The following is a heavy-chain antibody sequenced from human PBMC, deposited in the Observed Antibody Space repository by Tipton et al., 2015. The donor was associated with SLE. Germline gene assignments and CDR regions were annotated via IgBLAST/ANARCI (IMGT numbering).Heavy chain of an antibody. CDR1: GGSMSTYY. D-gene: IGHD2-15*01. V-gene: IGHV4-59*01. J-gene: IGHJ2*01. CDR3: ARYSLTNWHLDL. CDR2: IYYSGGT. Sequence: TLSLTCTVSGGSMSTYYWSWIRLPPGKGLEWIGYIYYSGGTSYNPSLNSRVTISVDTSMNQISLKLTSVTAADSAVYYCARYSLTNWHLDLWGRGTLVTVSS.